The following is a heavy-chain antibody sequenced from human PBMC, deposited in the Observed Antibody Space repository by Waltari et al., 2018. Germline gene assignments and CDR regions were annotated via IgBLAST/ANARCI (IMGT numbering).Heavy chain of an antibody. CDR3: AREETYDGTVTTLGGDKYYYYYGMDV. CDR2: ISSSGSTI. CDR1: GFTFSSYE. D-gene: IGHD4-4*01. J-gene: IGHJ6*02. Sequence: EVQLVESGGGLVQPGGSLRLSCAASGFTFSSYEMNWVRQAPGKGLEWVSYISSSGSTIYYADSVKGRFTISRDNAKNSLYLQMNSLRAEDTAVYYCAREETYDGTVTTLGGDKYYYYYGMDVWGQGTTVTVSS. V-gene: IGHV3-48*03.